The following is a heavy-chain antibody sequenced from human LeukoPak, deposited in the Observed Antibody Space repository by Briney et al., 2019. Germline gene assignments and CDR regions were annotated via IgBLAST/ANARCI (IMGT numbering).Heavy chain of an antibody. CDR3: AKDLAVAGTFDY. Sequence: GGSLRLSCAASGFTFSSYEMNWVRQAPGKGLEWVAVISYDGSNKYYADSVKGRFTISRDNSKNTLYLQMNSLRAEDTAVYYCAKDLAVAGTFDYWGQGTLVTVSS. V-gene: IGHV3-30*18. J-gene: IGHJ4*02. CDR1: GFTFSSYE. D-gene: IGHD6-19*01. CDR2: ISYDGSNK.